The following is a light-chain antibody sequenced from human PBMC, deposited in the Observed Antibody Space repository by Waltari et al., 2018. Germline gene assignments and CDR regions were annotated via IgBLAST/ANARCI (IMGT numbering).Light chain of an antibody. V-gene: IGLV2-14*03. CDR2: DVY. Sequence: QSALTQPASVSGSPGQSITISCHATPSDDVHYNYVSWYQQFPGKAPKLIIYDVYKRPSGVSTRFSGSKSGATASLTISGLQADDEAEYWCSSYTSTSTLWVFGGGTKLTV. J-gene: IGLJ3*02. CDR1: PSDDVHYNY. CDR3: SSYTSTSTLWV.